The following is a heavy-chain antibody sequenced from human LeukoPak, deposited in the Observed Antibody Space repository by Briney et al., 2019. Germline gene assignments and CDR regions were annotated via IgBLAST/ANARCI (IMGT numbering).Heavy chain of an antibody. V-gene: IGHV3-30*18. D-gene: IGHD5-12*01. J-gene: IGHJ4*02. Sequence: GGSLRLSRAASGFTFSSYGMHWVRQAPGKGLEWVAVISYDGSNKYYADSVKGRFTISRDNSKNTLYLQMNSLRAEDTAVYYCAKDGRTSGYDWNFDYWGQGTLVTVSS. CDR2: ISYDGSNK. CDR1: GFTFSSYG. CDR3: AKDGRTSGYDWNFDY.